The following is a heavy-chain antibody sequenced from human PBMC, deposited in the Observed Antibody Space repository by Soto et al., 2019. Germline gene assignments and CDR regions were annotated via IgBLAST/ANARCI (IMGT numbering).Heavy chain of an antibody. Sequence: ASVKVSCKASGGTFSSYAISWVRQAPGQGLEWMGGIIPIFGTANYAQKFQGRVTITADESTSTAYMELSSLRSEDTAVYYCALLWFGELSQSPFDYWGQGTLVTVSS. J-gene: IGHJ4*02. CDR2: IIPIFGTA. CDR3: ALLWFGELSQSPFDY. D-gene: IGHD3-10*01. CDR1: GGTFSSYA. V-gene: IGHV1-69*13.